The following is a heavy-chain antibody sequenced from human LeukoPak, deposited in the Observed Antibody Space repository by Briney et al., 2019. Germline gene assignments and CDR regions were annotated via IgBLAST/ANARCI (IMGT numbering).Heavy chain of an antibody. Sequence: GASVKVSCKASGGTFSSYAISWVRQAPGQGLEWMGRIIPILGIANYAQKLQGRVTMTTDTSTSTAYMELRSLRSDDTAVYYCARISPTGYTVPYWGQGTLVTVSS. V-gene: IGHV1-69*04. CDR3: ARISPTGYTVPY. CDR2: IIPILGIA. CDR1: GGTFSSYA. D-gene: IGHD5-24*01. J-gene: IGHJ4*02.